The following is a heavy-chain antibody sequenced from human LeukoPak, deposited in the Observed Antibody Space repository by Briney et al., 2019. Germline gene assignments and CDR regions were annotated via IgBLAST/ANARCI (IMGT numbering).Heavy chain of an antibody. Sequence: EASVKVSCKASGYTFTSYAMNWVRQAPGQGLEWMGWINTNTGNPTYAQGFTGRFVFSLDTSVSTAYLQISSLKAEDTAVYYCARSGGSGSHYARYYYYYMDVWGKGTTVTVSS. V-gene: IGHV7-4-1*02. CDR1: GYTFTSYA. CDR3: ARSGGSGSHYARYYYYYMDV. CDR2: INTNTGNP. J-gene: IGHJ6*03. D-gene: IGHD3-10*01.